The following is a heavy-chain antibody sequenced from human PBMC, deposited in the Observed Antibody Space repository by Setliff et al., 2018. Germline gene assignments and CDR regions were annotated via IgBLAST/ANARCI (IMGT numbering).Heavy chain of an antibody. CDR3: ARDRDVSTIFGVVIPAASGLGY. CDR1: GYTFTAYY. D-gene: IGHD3-3*01. J-gene: IGHJ4*02. Sequence: GASVKVSCKASGYTFTAYYMHWVRQAPGQGPEWMGWINPDSGATNFAQKFQGRVTMTRDTSATTAYMDLNSLRSDDTATYFCARDRDVSTIFGVVIPAASGLGYWGQGTLVTGLL. V-gene: IGHV1-2*02. CDR2: INPDSGAT.